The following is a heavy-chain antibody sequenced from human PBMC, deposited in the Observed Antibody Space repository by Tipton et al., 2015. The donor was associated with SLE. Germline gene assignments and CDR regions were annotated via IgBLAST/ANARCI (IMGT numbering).Heavy chain of an antibody. Sequence: LRLSCAVYGGSFSGYYWSWIRQPPGKGLEWIGYIYYSGSTNYNPSLKSRVTISVDTSKNQFSLKLSSVTAADTAVYYCARGALVQGVIPIVLDIWGQGTMVTVSS. CDR2: IYYSGST. CDR1: GGSFSGYY. J-gene: IGHJ3*02. V-gene: IGHV4-59*01. D-gene: IGHD3-10*01. CDR3: ARGALVQGVIPIVLDI.